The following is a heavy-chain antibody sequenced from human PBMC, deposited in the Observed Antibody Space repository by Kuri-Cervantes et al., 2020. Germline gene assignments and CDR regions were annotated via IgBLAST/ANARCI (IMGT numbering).Heavy chain of an antibody. CDR3: ARTRGYSAYDYRDY. D-gene: IGHD5-12*01. CDR1: GFTFSNYG. J-gene: IGHJ4*02. CDR2: ISYDGSNK. V-gene: IGHV3-30*03. Sequence: GGSLRLSCAASGFTFSNYGMHWVRQAPGKGLEWVAVISYDGSNKYYGDSVQGRFTVSRDNSKNTLYLQLNSLRAEDTAVYYCARTRGYSAYDYRDYWGQGTLVTVSS.